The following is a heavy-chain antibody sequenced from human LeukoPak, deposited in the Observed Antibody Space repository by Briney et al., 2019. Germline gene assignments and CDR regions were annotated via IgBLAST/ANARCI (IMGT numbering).Heavy chain of an antibody. J-gene: IGHJ4*02. Sequence: SETLSLTCTVSGGSISSGGYYWSWIRQHPGKGLEWIGYIYYSGSTYYNPSLKSRVTISVDTSKNQFSLKLSSVTAADTAVYYCARVYCSGGSCSDFDYWGQGTLVTVSS. CDR1: GGSISSGGYY. CDR2: IYYSGST. V-gene: IGHV4-31*03. CDR3: ARVYCSGGSCSDFDY. D-gene: IGHD2-15*01.